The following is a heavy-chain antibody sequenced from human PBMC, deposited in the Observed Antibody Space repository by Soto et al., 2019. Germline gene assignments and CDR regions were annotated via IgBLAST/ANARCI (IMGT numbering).Heavy chain of an antibody. Sequence: SETLSLTCPVSGGSIGNLYLSWIRQPPGKGLEWIGYIYNSGARNYNPSLKSRVTISVDTSKNQFSLKLSSVTAADTAVYYCARFGDTAMAPPLFGYWGQGTLVTVSS. J-gene: IGHJ4*02. CDR1: GGSIGNLY. V-gene: IGHV4-59*01. CDR2: IYNSGAR. D-gene: IGHD5-18*01. CDR3: ARFGDTAMAPPLFGY.